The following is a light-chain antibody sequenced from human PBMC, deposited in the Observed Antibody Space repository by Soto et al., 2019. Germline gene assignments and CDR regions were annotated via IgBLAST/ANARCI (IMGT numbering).Light chain of an antibody. CDR3: MQGTHWPLT. CDR1: QSLVSSDGNTY. CDR2: KVS. J-gene: IGKJ4*01. V-gene: IGKV2-30*01. Sequence: DVVMTQSPPTLPVTLGQPASIFCRPSQSLVSSDGNTYLSWFHQRPGQSPRRLIYKVSNRDSGVPDRFSGGGAGTDFTLRISRVEADDVGVYYCMQGTHWPLTIGGGTKVEI.